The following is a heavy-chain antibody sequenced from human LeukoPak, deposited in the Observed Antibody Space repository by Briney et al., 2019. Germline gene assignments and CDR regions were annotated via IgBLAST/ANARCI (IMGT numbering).Heavy chain of an antibody. CDR2: IIPIFGTA. V-gene: IGHV1-69*05. Sequence: GSSVKVSCKASGGTFSSYAISWVRQAPGQGLEWMGGIIPIFGTANYAQKFQGRVTITTDESTSTAYMELSSLRSEDTAVYYCARDQGEIAAAGTRPTHGPPMYYYYYYMDVWGTGNTVTVSS. CDR1: GGTFSSYA. D-gene: IGHD6-13*01. J-gene: IGHJ6*03. CDR3: ARDQGEIAAAGTRPTHGPPMYYYYYYMDV.